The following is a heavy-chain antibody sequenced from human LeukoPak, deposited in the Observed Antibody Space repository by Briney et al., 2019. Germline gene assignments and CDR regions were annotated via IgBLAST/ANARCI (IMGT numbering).Heavy chain of an antibody. J-gene: IGHJ4*02. V-gene: IGHV3-30-3*01. D-gene: IGHD6-19*01. CDR1: GFTFSSYA. CDR3: AKDHLEQWLGLFDY. CDR2: ISYDGSNK. Sequence: GGSLRLSCAASGFTFSSYAMHWVRQAPGKGLEWVAVISYDGSNKYYADSVKGRFTISRDNSKNTLYLQMNSLRAEDTAVYYCAKDHLEQWLGLFDYWGQGTLVTVSS.